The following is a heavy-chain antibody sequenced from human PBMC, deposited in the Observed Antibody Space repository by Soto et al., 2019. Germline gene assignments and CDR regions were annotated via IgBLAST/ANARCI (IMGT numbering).Heavy chain of an antibody. D-gene: IGHD1-26*01. Sequence: SETLSLTCTVSGGSISSSSYYWGWIRQPPGKGLEWIGSIYYSGSTYYNPALKSRVTISVDTSKNQFSLKLSSVTAADTAVYYCARSLGGSSPHYDYWGQGTLVTVSS. CDR3: ARSLGGSSPHYDY. V-gene: IGHV4-39*01. CDR2: IYYSGST. J-gene: IGHJ4*02. CDR1: GGSISSSSYY.